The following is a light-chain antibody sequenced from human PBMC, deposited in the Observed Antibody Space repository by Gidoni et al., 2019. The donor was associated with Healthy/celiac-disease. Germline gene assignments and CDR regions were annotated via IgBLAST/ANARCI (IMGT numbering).Light chain of an antibody. Sequence: EIVLTQSPATLSLSPGERATLSCRASQSVSSYLAWYQQKPGQAPRLLIYHASNRATGIPARFSGSGSGTDFTLTISSLEPEDFAVYDCQQRSNWPSITFGQGTRLEIK. CDR3: QQRSNWPSIT. J-gene: IGKJ5*01. V-gene: IGKV3-11*01. CDR1: QSVSSY. CDR2: HAS.